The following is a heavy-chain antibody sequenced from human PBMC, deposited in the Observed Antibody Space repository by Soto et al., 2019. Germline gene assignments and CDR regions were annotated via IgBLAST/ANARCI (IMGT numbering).Heavy chain of an antibody. Sequence: QVQLVQSGAEVKKPGASVKVSCKASGYTFTSYDINWVRQATGQGLEWMGWMNPNSGNTGYAQKFQGRVTMTRNTSISTAYMELSSLRSEDTAVYYCARGRGVSGYDYPEAVPYQDPGEIDAFDIWGQGTMVTVSS. J-gene: IGHJ3*02. CDR1: GYTFTSYD. CDR2: MNPNSGNT. V-gene: IGHV1-8*01. D-gene: IGHD5-12*01. CDR3: ARGRGVSGYDYPEAVPYQDPGEIDAFDI.